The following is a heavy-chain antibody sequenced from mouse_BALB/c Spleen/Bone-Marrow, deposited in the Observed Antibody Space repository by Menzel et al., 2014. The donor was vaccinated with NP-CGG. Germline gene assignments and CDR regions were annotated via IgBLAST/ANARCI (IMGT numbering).Heavy chain of an antibody. D-gene: IGHD1-2*01. CDR3: ARHEERSITTAAWFAY. Sequence: VKLMESGAELVKPGASVKLSCKASGYTFTEYTIHWVKQRSGQGLEWIGRFYPGSGSIKYNEKFKDKATLTADKSSSTVYMEHSRLTSEDSAVYFCARHEERSITTAAWFAYWGQGTLVTVSA. CDR2: FYPGSGSI. V-gene: IGHV1-62-2*01. CDR1: GYTFTEYT. J-gene: IGHJ3*01.